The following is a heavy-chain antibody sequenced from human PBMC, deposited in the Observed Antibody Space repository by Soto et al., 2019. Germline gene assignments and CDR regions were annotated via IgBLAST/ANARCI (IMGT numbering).Heavy chain of an antibody. CDR2: MSPNNGNT. CDR3: ARDPGGATGFDP. J-gene: IGHJ5*02. V-gene: IGHV1-18*04. D-gene: IGHD1-1*01. CDR1: GYTFSTFG. Sequence: QVQLVQSGAEVKKPGASVKVSCKASGYTFSTFGISWVRQAPGQGLEWMGWMSPNNGNTKYARKCQARVTMTTDTSTRTAYMELRSLKSDDTAVYYCARDPGGATGFDPWGQGTLVTVSS.